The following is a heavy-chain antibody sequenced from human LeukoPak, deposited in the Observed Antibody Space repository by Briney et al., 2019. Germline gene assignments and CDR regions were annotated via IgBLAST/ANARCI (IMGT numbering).Heavy chain of an antibody. Sequence: ASVKVSCKASGYTFTNYDINWVRQVTGQGLEWMGWMNPNSGNTGYAQKFQGRVTMTRDTSIATAYMELTSLRSEDTAVYYCARGGEYCSSTSCYGNWLDPWGQGALVTVSS. V-gene: IGHV1-8*01. J-gene: IGHJ5*02. CDR2: MNPNSGNT. CDR1: GYTFTNYD. CDR3: ARGGEYCSSTSCYGNWLDP. D-gene: IGHD2-2*01.